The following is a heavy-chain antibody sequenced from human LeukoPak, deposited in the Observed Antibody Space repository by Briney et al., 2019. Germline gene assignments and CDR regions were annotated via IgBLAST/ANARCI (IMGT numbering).Heavy chain of an antibody. V-gene: IGHV3-74*01. CDR2: INGDGSDT. Sequence: GGTLRLSCAASGFTFSGYWMHWARQSPGKGLVWVSCINGDGSDTRYADSVKGRFTISRDNAKNTLYLQMNSLRVEDTAVYYCAIDPRNKGFYPWVQGTLVTVSS. CDR1: GFTFSGYW. D-gene: IGHD1/OR15-1a*01. CDR3: AIDPRNKGFYP. J-gene: IGHJ5*02.